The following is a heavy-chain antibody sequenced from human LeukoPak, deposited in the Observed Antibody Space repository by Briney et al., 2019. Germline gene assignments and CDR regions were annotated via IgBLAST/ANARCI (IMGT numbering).Heavy chain of an antibody. CDR2: INPNSGGT. CDR3: ARAYYDILTGPNWFDP. D-gene: IGHD3-9*01. CDR1: GYTFTGYF. J-gene: IGHJ5*02. V-gene: IGHV1-2*02. Sequence: ASVKVSCKASGYTFTGYFMHWVRQAPGQGLEWMGWINPNSGGTNYAQKFHGRVTMTSDTSISTAYMELSRLRSDDTAVYYCARAYYDILTGPNWFDPWGQGTLVTVSS.